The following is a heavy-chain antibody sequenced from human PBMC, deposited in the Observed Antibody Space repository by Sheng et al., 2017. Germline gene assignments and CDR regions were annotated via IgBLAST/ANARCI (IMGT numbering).Heavy chain of an antibody. CDR3: ARDLVVGDPGGRDY. V-gene: IGHV4-38-2*02. CDR1: GYSISSGYY. Sequence: QVQLQESGPGLVKPSETLSLTCAVSGYSISSGYYWGWIRQPPGKGLEWIGSIYHSGSTYYNPSLKSRVTISVDTSKNQFSLKLSSVTAADTAVYYCARDLVVGDPGGRDYWGQGTLVTVSS. CDR2: IYHSGST. J-gene: IGHJ4*02. D-gene: IGHD1-26*01.